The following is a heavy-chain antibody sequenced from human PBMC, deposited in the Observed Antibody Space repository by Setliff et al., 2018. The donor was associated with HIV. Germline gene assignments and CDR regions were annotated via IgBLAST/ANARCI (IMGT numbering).Heavy chain of an antibody. CDR1: GYTFTSYY. J-gene: IGHJ4*02. CDR3: ARSRAAVYFDY. D-gene: IGHD6-25*01. Sequence: ASVKVSCKASGYTFTSYYIHWVRQAPGQGLEWMGVIHPSSGSTSYAQSFQDRVTMTRDNAKNSLYLQMNSLRAEDTAVYYCARSRAAVYFDYWGQGTLVTVSS. CDR2: IHPSSGST. V-gene: IGHV1-46*01.